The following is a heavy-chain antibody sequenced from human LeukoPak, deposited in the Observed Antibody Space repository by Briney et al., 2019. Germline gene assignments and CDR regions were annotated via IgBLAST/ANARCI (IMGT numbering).Heavy chain of an antibody. D-gene: IGHD3-16*01. J-gene: IGHJ4*02. CDR2: ISSSSSYI. CDR3: ARFLGATRNFDY. Sequence: GGSLRLSCAASGFTFSSYSMNWVRQAPGKGLEWVSSISSSSSYIYYADSGKGRFTISRDNAKNSLYLQMNSLRAEDTAVYYCARFLGATRNFDYWGQGTLVTVSS. V-gene: IGHV3-21*01. CDR1: GFTFSSYS.